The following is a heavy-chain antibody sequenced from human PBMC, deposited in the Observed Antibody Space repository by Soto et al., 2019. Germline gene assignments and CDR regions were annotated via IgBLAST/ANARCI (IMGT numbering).Heavy chain of an antibody. CDR2: IRSKANSYAT. V-gene: IGHV3-73*01. J-gene: IGHJ6*02. CDR3: TSSSYGDYGFAYYYYGMDV. D-gene: IGHD4-17*01. Sequence: GSLRLSCAASGFTFSGSAMHWVRQASGKGLEWVGRIRSKANSYATAYAASVKGRFTISRDDSKNTAYLQMNSLKTEDTAVYYCTSSSYGDYGFAYYYYGMDVWGQGTTVTVSS. CDR1: GFTFSGSA.